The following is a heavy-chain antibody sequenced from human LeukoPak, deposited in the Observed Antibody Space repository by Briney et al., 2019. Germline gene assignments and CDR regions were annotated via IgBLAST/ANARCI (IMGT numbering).Heavy chain of an antibody. J-gene: IGHJ4*02. CDR2: ISSSSSTI. V-gene: IGHV3-48*02. Sequence: GGSLRLSCAASGFTFSSYSMNWVRQAPGKGLEWVSYISSSSSTIYYADSVKGRFTISRDNAKNSLYLQMNSLRDEDTAVYYCARDGELGVVITTFDYWGQGTLATVSS. CDR3: ARDGELGVVITTFDY. D-gene: IGHD3-22*01. CDR1: GFTFSSYS.